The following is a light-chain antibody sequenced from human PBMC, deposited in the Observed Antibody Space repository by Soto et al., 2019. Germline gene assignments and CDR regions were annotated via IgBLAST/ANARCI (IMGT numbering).Light chain of an antibody. CDR3: LQSFTPPIT. V-gene: IGKV1-39*01. CDR1: QSILGF. Sequence: IQMTQSPSSLSASVGDRITITCRASQSILGFLNWYQQKPGKPPQLLIHDTSTLQAGVPWRFSGSKSGSDFTLTLSSLQIEDFATYYCLQSFTPPITFGQGTRLEIK. J-gene: IGKJ5*01. CDR2: DTS.